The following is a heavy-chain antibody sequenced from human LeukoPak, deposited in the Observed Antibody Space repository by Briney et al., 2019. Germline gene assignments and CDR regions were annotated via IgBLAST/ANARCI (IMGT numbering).Heavy chain of an antibody. CDR1: GGSINSHN. V-gene: IGHV4-59*08. CDR2: IYYTGKN. D-gene: IGHD1-1*01. J-gene: IGHJ4*02. CDR3: VRRDTRWNYIDY. Sequence: SETLSLTCAACGGSINSHNWGWVRQPPGKGLQWIGDIYYTGKNNYNPSLKSRVTISLDTSKDHLSLNLTSVLAADTAIYYCVRRDTRWNYIDYWGQGILVTVSS.